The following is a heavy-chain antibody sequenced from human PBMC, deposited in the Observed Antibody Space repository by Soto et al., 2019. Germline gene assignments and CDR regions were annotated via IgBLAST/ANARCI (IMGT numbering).Heavy chain of an antibody. CDR1: GFTFSSYS. J-gene: IGHJ3*02. V-gene: IGHV3-21*01. D-gene: IGHD6-19*01. CDR3: ARDRRYSSGWYPSDAFDI. Sequence: GGSLRLSCAASGFTFSSYSMNWVRQAPGKGLEWVSSISSSSSYIYYADSVKGRFTISRDNAKNSLYLQMNSLRAEDTAVYYCARDRRYSSGWYPSDAFDIWGQGTMVTVSS. CDR2: ISSSSSYI.